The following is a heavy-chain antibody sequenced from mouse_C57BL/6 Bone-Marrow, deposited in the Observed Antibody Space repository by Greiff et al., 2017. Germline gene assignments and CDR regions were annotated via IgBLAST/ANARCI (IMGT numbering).Heavy chain of an antibody. CDR3: ARPYYSNYWYFGV. Sequence: VQLQQPGAELVKPGASVKMSCKASGYTFTSYWITWVKQRPGQGLEWIGDIYPGSGSTNYNEKFKSKATLTIDTSSITAYMQHSSLTSEDSAVYYCARPYYSNYWYFGVWGTGTTVTVSS. D-gene: IGHD2-5*01. V-gene: IGHV1-55*01. CDR1: GYTFTSYW. J-gene: IGHJ1*03. CDR2: IYPGSGST.